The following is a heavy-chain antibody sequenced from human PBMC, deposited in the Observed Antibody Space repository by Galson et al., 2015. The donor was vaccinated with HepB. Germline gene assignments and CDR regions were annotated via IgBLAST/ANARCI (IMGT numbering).Heavy chain of an antibody. Sequence: SVKVSCKASGGTFSSYAISWVRQAPGQGLEWMGGIIPIFGTANYAQKFQGRVTITADESTSTAYMELSSLRSEDTAVYYCARYEQWLGDYYYYYGMDVWGQGTTVTVSS. D-gene: IGHD6-19*01. CDR3: ARYEQWLGDYYYYYGMDV. V-gene: IGHV1-69*13. J-gene: IGHJ6*02. CDR2: IIPIFGTA. CDR1: GGTFSSYA.